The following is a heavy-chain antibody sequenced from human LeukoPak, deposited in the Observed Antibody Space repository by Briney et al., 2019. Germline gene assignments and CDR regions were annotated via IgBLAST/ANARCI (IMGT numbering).Heavy chain of an antibody. CDR1: GGTFSSYA. J-gene: IGHJ4*02. D-gene: IGHD6-19*01. V-gene: IGHV1-69*04. CDR3: ARSPRTKLIAVAGTFDY. Sequence: SVKVSCKASGGTFSSYAISWVRQAPGQGLEWMGRIIPILGIANYAQKFQGRVTVTADKSTSTAYMELSSLRSEDTAVYYCARSPRTKLIAVAGTFDYWGQGTLVTVSS. CDR2: IIPILGIA.